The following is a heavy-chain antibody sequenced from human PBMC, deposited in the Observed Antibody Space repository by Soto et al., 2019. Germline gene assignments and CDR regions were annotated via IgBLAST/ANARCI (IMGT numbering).Heavy chain of an antibody. D-gene: IGHD7-27*01. CDR1: GFTFSSYV. Sequence: PGGFLRLSCAASGFTFSSYVMHWVRQDPGKGLEWVAVISYDGSNKYYADSVKGRFTISRDNSKNTLYLQMNSLRAEDTAVYYCAKDLLGPGRAYGMDVWGQGTTVTVSS. CDR2: ISYDGSNK. V-gene: IGHV3-30*18. CDR3: AKDLLGPGRAYGMDV. J-gene: IGHJ6*02.